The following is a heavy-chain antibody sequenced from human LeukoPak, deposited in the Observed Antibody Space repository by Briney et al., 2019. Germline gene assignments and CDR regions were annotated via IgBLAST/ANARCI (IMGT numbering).Heavy chain of an antibody. J-gene: IGHJ6*02. CDR3: ARGSPYYYGSGSYRG. CDR1: GFTFSSYA. Sequence: PGGSLRLSCAASGFTFSSYAMSWIRQPPGKGLEWIGEINHSGSTNYNPSLKSRVTISVDTSKNQFSLKLSSVTAADTAVYYCARGSPYYYGSGSYRGWGQGTTVTVSS. D-gene: IGHD3-10*01. CDR2: INHSGST. V-gene: IGHV4-34*01.